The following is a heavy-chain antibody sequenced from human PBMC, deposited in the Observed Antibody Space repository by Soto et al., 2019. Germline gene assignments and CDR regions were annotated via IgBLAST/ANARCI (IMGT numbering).Heavy chain of an antibody. Sequence: PGESLKISCKGSGYNFAGYWIAWVRQMPGKGLELMGIIYPSDSDTRYRPSFQGQVTISADKSISSAYLQWSSLRASDTAMYYCARGGGATRPFDLWGQGTPVTVSS. CDR2: IYPSDSDT. CDR3: ARGGGATRPFDL. J-gene: IGHJ4*02. D-gene: IGHD3-16*01. V-gene: IGHV5-51*01. CDR1: GYNFAGYW.